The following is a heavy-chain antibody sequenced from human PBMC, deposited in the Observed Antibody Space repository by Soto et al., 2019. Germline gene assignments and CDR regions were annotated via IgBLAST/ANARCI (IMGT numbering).Heavy chain of an antibody. CDR1: GGSISSSNW. V-gene: IGHV4-4*02. J-gene: IGHJ4*02. CDR2: IYHSGST. Sequence: QVQLQESGPGLVKPSGTLSLTCAVSGGSISSSNWWSWVRQPPGKGLEWIGEIYHSGSTNYNPSRKGRVPXXVXQXXNQFALKLSSVSAADTAVYYCARDLGYSYGGSFDYWGQGTLVTVSS. CDR3: ARDLGYSYGGSFDY. D-gene: IGHD5-18*01.